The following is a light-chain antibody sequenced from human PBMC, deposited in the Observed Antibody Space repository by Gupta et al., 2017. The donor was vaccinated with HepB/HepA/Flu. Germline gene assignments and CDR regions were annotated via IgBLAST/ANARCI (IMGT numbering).Light chain of an antibody. Sequence: SYELTQPPSVSVSPGQTARITCSGDALPKQYAYWYQQKPGQAPVMVIYKDSERPSGIPERCSGSSSGTTVTLTIRGVQAEDEADYYCQSADTNANHVVFGGGTKLTVL. CDR1: ALPKQY. CDR3: QSADTNANHVV. V-gene: IGLV3-25*03. J-gene: IGLJ2*01. CDR2: KDS.